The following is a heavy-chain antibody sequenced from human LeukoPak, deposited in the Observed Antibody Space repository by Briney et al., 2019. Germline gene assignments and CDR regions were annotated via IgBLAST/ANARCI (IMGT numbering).Heavy chain of an antibody. CDR2: IYGDGGT. CDR3: ASYGGNSDFDY. V-gene: IGHV3-53*01. CDR1: GFTVSHNY. D-gene: IGHD4-23*01. Sequence: GGSLRLSCAASGFTVSHNYMSWVRQAPGKGLEWVSVIYGDGGTHFADSVKGRFTISRHNSKNTLYLQMNSLRAEDTAVYYCASYGGNSDFDYWGQGTLVTVSS. J-gene: IGHJ4*02.